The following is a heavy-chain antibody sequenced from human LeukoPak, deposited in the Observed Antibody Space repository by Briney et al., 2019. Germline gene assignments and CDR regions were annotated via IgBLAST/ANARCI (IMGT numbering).Heavy chain of an antibody. J-gene: IGHJ6*02. Sequence: SETLSLTCAVYGGSFSGYYWSWIRQHPGKGLEWIGYIYYSGSTYYNPSLKSRVTISVDTSKNQFSLKLSSVTAADTAVYYCARDRSGEHGMDVWGQGTTVTVSS. CDR2: IYYSGST. CDR1: GGSFSGYY. D-gene: IGHD3-10*01. V-gene: IGHV4-31*11. CDR3: ARDRSGEHGMDV.